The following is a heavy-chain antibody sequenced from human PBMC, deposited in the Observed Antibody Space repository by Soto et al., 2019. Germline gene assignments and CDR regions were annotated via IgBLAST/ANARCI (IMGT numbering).Heavy chain of an antibody. J-gene: IGHJ4*02. CDR2: VDSSGGIT. V-gene: IGHV3-23*05. CDR3: AHGVSGPY. Sequence: EVQLLESGGDLVQPGGSLRLSCVASGISFNTFLMSWVRQAPGKGLEWVSSVDSSGGITYYADSVKGRFTISRDNSKNTLYLQMNSLRDEDTAIYYCAHGVSGPYWGEGTLVTVSS. D-gene: IGHD5-12*01. CDR1: GISFNTFL.